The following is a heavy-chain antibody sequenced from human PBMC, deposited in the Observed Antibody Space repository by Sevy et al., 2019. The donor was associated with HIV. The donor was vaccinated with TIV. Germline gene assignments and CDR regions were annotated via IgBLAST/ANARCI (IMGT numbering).Heavy chain of an antibody. D-gene: IGHD6-19*01. Sequence: ASVKVSCKASGYNFYIHWVRQAPGQGLEWMGRVTPNSGATSYAQKFQDRAAMTMDTSINTAYMELRGLKSDDTAIYYCAGQSLGWYNWFDPGGQGTLVTVSS. CDR2: VTPNSGAT. CDR3: AGQSLGWYNWFDP. CDR1: GYNFY. J-gene: IGHJ5*02. V-gene: IGHV1-2*06.